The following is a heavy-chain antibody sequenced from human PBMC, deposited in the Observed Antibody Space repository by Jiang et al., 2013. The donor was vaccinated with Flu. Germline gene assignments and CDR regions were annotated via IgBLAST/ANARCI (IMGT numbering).Heavy chain of an antibody. D-gene: IGHD3-10*01. J-gene: IGHJ5*02. CDR1: GYTFSSYD. CDR2: MDPNSGNT. CDR3: ARATMIRGASLFDP. V-gene: IGHV1-8*01. Sequence: SGAEVKKPGASVKVSCKASGYTFSSYDINWVRQATGQGLEWMGWMDPNSGNTGYAQKFQGRVTMTRNTSISTAYMELSSLRSEDTAVYYCARATMIRGASLFDPWGQGTLVTVSS.